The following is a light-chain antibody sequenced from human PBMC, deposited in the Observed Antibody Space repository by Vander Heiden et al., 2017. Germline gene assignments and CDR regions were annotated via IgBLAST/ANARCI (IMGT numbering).Light chain of an antibody. CDR2: DAS. V-gene: IGKV1-33*01. CDR1: QDISTF. Sequence: DIQMTQSPSSLSASVGDRVTITCQASQDISTFLNWYQQKPGKAPKLLIYDASNLETGVPSKFSGSGSGTDFTFTISSLQPEDIATYYCQQDDNLLLTFGGGTKVEIK. CDR3: QQDDNLLLT. J-gene: IGKJ4*01.